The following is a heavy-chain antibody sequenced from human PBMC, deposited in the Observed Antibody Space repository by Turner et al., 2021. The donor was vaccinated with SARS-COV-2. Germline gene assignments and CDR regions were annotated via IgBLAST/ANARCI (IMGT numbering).Heavy chain of an antibody. CDR1: GLTFSSYW. D-gene: IGHD5-18*01. V-gene: IGHV3-7*03. Sequence: EGPVVESGGGLVQPGGSVRLPCAVSGLTFSSYWWSWVRQAPGKGLEWVANIKQDESEKNYVDSVKGRFTISRDNAKNSLYLQMNSLGAEDTAVYYCATGGYSYHHWGQGTLVTVSS. CDR3: ATGGYSYHH. J-gene: IGHJ4*02. CDR2: IKQDESEK.